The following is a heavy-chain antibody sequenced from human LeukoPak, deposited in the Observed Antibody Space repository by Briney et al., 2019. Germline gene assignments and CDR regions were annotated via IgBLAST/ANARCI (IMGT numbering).Heavy chain of an antibody. Sequence: ASVKVSCKASGYTFTDYYIHWMRQAPGQGLEWMGWINPKRGVTTYAQKFQGRVTMTRDTSITTAYMEMTRLRSDDTTIYYCARERNYGDYGNAFDVWGQGTKVTVSS. J-gene: IGHJ3*01. CDR1: GYTFTDYY. CDR2: INPKRGVT. D-gene: IGHD4-17*01. V-gene: IGHV1-2*02. CDR3: ARERNYGDYGNAFDV.